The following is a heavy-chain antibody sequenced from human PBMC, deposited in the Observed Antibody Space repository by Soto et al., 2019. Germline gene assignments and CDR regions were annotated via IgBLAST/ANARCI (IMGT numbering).Heavy chain of an antibody. V-gene: IGHV4-34*01. Sequence: QVQLQQWGAGLLKPSETLSLTCAVYGGSFSGYYWSWIRQPPGKGLEWIGEINHSGSTNYNPSLKSRVTISVDTSKNQFSLKLSSVTAADTAVYYCARGKGYSYGFRGAFDIWGQGTMVTVSS. J-gene: IGHJ3*02. CDR3: ARGKGYSYGFRGAFDI. D-gene: IGHD5-18*01. CDR2: INHSGST. CDR1: GGSFSGYY.